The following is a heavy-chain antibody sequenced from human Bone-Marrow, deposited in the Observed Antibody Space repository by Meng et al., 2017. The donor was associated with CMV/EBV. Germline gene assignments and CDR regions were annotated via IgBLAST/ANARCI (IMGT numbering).Heavy chain of an antibody. V-gene: IGHV4-39*01. CDR3: ARQTGSIVVVPAAFFDY. Sequence: SETLSLTCTVSGGSISSSSYYWGWIRQPPGKGREWIGSIYYSRSTYYNPSLKSRVTISVDTSKNQFSLKLSSVTAAGTAVYYCARQTGSIVVVPAAFFDYWGQGTLVTVSS. D-gene: IGHD2-2*01. CDR2: IYYSRST. CDR1: GGSISSSSYY. J-gene: IGHJ4*02.